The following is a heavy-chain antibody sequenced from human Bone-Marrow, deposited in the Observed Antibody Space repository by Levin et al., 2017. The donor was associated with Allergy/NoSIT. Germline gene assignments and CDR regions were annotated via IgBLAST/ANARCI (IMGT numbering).Heavy chain of an antibody. CDR1: GYTFTGYY. CDR2: INPNSGGT. D-gene: IGHD6-13*01. V-gene: IGHV1-2*04. CDR3: ARSIAAAGTRSLGMDV. J-gene: IGHJ6*02. Sequence: ASVKVSCKASGYTFTGYYMHWVRQAPGQGLEGMGWINPNSGGTNYAQKFQGWVTMTRDTSISTAYMELSRLRSDDTAVYYCARSIAAAGTRSLGMDVWGQGTTVTVSS.